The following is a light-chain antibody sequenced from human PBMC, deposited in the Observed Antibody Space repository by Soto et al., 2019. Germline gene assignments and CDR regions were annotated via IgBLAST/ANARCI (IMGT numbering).Light chain of an antibody. CDR3: QQYYSTRT. CDR2: WAS. J-gene: IGKJ1*01. V-gene: IGKV4-1*01. CDR1: QSVLYSSNNKNY. Sequence: DIVMTQSPDSLAVSLGERATINCKSSQSVLYSSNNKNYLAWYQQKPGQPPKLLIYWASTRESRVPDRFSGSGSGTDFTLSISSLQAEYVAVYYCQQYYSTRTFGQGTKVEIK.